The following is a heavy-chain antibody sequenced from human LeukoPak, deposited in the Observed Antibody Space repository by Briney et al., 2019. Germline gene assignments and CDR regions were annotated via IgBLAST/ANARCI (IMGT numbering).Heavy chain of an antibody. CDR3: ARDHHYYGMDV. Sequence: GGSLRLSCAASGFTFSSYSMNWVRQAPGKGVEWVSSISSSSSYIYYADSVKGRFTISRDNAKNSLYLQMNSLRAEDTAVYYCARDHHYYGMDVWGQGTTVTVSS. CDR2: ISSSSSYI. V-gene: IGHV3-21*01. CDR1: GFTFSSYS. J-gene: IGHJ6*02.